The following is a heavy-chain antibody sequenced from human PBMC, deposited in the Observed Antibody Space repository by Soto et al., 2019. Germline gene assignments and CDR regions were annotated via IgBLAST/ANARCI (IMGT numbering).Heavy chain of an antibody. Sequence: SETLSLTCTVSGGSISSTNYFWGWIRQPPGKGLEWIGSIHYSGSTYYNPSLKSRVTVSVDTSKNQFSLKLTSVTAADTSVYYCARQRDYYDTSGDSYFDYWGQGTRVTVS. D-gene: IGHD3-22*01. CDR2: IHYSGST. CDR3: ARQRDYYDTSGDSYFDY. V-gene: IGHV4-39*01. CDR1: GGSISSTNYF. J-gene: IGHJ4*02.